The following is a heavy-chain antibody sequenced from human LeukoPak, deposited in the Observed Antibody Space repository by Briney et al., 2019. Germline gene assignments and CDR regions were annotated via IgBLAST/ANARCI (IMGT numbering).Heavy chain of an antibody. Sequence: SETLSLTCIVSGGSTSSYNWSWIRQPPGKGLEWIGYICTSGSTNYNPSLKSRVTISVDTSKNQFSLKLSSVTAADTAVYYCARSLSRESYFYYMDVWGKGTTVTVSS. CDR3: ARSLSRESYFYYMDV. V-gene: IGHV4-4*09. CDR1: GGSTSSYN. J-gene: IGHJ6*03. CDR2: ICTSGST.